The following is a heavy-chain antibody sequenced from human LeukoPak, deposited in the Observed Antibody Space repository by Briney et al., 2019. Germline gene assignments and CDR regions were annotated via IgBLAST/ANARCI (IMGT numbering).Heavy chain of an antibody. J-gene: IGHJ4*02. D-gene: IGHD2-21*02. CDR2: IYSGGST. V-gene: IGHV3-53*01. CDR3: ARIGWGCGGDCYHFDY. CDR1: GFTVGSNY. Sequence: GGSLRLSCAASGFTVGSNYMSWVRQAPGKGLEWVSVIYSGGSTYYADSVKGRFTISRDNSKNTLYLQMNSLRAEDTAVYYCARIGWGCGGDCYHFDYWGQGTLVTVSS.